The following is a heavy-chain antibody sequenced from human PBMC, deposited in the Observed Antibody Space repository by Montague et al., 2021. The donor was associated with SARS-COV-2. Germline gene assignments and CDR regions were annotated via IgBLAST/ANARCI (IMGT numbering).Heavy chain of an antibody. CDR2: ICYGGST. V-gene: IGHV4-39*01. J-gene: IGHJ3*01. CDR1: SASISSRSYC. Sequence: SETLSLTCSVSSASISSRSYCWAWIRQSPGKGLEWIGNICYGGSTYYNPSLRSRVVMSAETSKSQFSLKLYSVTAADTAIYYCARRRDRSTVVSPAVFDLWGQGTMVIVSS. CDR3: ARRRDRSTVVSPAVFDL. D-gene: IGHD4-23*01.